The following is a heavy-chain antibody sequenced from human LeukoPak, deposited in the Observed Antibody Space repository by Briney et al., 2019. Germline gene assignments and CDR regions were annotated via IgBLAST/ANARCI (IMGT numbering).Heavy chain of an antibody. CDR1: GFTFSTYA. CDR2: ISYDGSNK. CDR3: ARDWGDYGNDAFDI. V-gene: IGHV3-30*04. J-gene: IGHJ3*02. Sequence: GGSLRLSCAASGFTFSTYAIHWVRQAPGKGLEWVAVISYDGSNKYYADSVKGRFTISRDNSKNTLYLQMNSLRAEDTAVYYCARDWGDYGNDAFDIWGQGTMVTVSP. D-gene: IGHD4-17*01.